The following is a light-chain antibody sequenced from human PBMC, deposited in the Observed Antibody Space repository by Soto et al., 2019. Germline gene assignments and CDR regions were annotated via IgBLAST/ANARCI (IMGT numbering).Light chain of an antibody. J-gene: IGLJ2*01. CDR1: SSDVGTYNL. V-gene: IGLV2-23*01. CDR2: EGN. CDR3: SSYVGSGTYVV. Sequence: QSVLTQPASVSGSPGQSITISCTGASSDVGTYNLVSWYQQHPGNAPKLMIYEGNKRPSGVSNRFSGSKSGNTASLTISGLQAEDEGDYYCSSYVGSGTYVVFGGGTKLTVL.